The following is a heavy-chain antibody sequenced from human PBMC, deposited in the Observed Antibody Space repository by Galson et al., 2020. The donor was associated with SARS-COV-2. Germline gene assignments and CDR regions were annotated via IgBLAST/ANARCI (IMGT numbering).Heavy chain of an antibody. V-gene: IGHV3-9*01. Sequence: SLKISCAASGFTFDDYAMHWVRQAPGKGLEWVSGISWNSGSIGYADSVKGRFTISRDNAKNSLYLQMNSLRAEDTALYYCAKDKGEYYGSGSFDPCGQGTLVTVSS. CDR1: GFTFDDYA. CDR3: AKDKGEYYGSGSFDP. J-gene: IGHJ5*02. CDR2: ISWNSGSI. D-gene: IGHD3-10*01.